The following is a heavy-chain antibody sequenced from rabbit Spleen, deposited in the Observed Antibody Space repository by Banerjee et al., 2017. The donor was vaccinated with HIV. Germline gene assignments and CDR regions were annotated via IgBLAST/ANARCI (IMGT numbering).Heavy chain of an antibody. CDR2: IDPVFGIT. CDR3: ARDCAGGSYFAL. CDR1: GFTLSSYY. Sequence: QQLEESGGGLVQPGGSLKLSCKASGFTLSSYYMNWCRQAPGKGLEWSGYIDPVFGITYSASWVNGRFSIYSENAQNTVFLHMPTLTAADTASYFCARDCAGGSYFALWGPGTLVTVS. V-gene: IGHV1S7*01. J-gene: IGHJ4*01. D-gene: IGHD8-1*01.